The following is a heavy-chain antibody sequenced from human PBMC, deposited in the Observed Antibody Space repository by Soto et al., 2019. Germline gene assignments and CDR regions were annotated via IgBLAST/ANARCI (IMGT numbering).Heavy chain of an antibody. V-gene: IGHV1-69*13. CDR3: ARPLGGSPKKKRDSSSLKYYYYYGMDV. Sequence: SVKVSCKASGGTFSSYAISWVRQAPGQGLEWMGGIIPIFGTANYAQKFQGRVTITADESTSTAYMELSSLRSEDTAVYYCARPLGGSPKKKRDSSSLKYYYYYGMDVWGQ. CDR2: IIPIFGTA. D-gene: IGHD6-6*01. CDR1: GGTFSSYA. J-gene: IGHJ6*02.